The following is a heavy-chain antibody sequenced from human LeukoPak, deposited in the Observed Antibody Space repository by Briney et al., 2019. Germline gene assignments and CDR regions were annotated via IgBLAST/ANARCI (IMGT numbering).Heavy chain of an antibody. CDR1: GFTFSSYA. CDR2: ISGSGGST. J-gene: IGHJ4*02. V-gene: IGHV3-23*01. CDR3: ARRGLIPPKRQLWLPSPFDY. D-gene: IGHD5-18*01. Sequence: PGGSLRLSCAASGFTFSSYAMSWVRQAPGKGLEWVSAISGSGGSTYYADSVKGRFTISGDNSKNTLYLQMNSLRAEDTAVYYCARRGLIPPKRQLWLPSPFDYWGQGTLVTVSS.